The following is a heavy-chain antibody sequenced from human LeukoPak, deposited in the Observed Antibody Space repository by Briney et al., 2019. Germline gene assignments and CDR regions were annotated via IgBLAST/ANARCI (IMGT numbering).Heavy chain of an antibody. J-gene: IGHJ4*02. D-gene: IGHD3-10*01. CDR1: GYTFTGYY. CDR3: ARTSYYGSGSHAPSDY. Sequence: ASVKVSCKASGYTFTGYYMHWVRQAPGQGLEWMGWINPNSGGTNYAQKLQGRVTMTTDTSTSTAYMELRSLRSDDTAVYYCARTSYYGSGSHAPSDYWGQGTLVTVSS. V-gene: IGHV1-2*02. CDR2: INPNSGGT.